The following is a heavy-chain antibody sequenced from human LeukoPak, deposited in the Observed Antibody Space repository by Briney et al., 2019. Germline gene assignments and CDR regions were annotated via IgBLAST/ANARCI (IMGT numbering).Heavy chain of an antibody. CDR3: ATVFGQLATYAFDI. J-gene: IGHJ3*02. CDR2: INPSGGST. Sequence: GASVKVSCKASGYTFTSYYMHWVRQAPGQGLEWMGIINPSGGSTSYAQKFQGRVTMTEDTSTDTAYMELSSLRSEDTAVYYCATVFGQLATYAFDIWGQGTMVTVSS. CDR1: GYTFTSYY. D-gene: IGHD6-13*01. V-gene: IGHV1-46*01.